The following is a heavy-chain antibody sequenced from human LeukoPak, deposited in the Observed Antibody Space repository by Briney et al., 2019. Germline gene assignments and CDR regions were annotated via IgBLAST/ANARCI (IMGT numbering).Heavy chain of an antibody. J-gene: IGHJ6*02. Sequence: ASAKVSCKASGYILSGYYMHWVRQAPGQGLEWMGWINPNSGGTGYAQKLQGRVTMTRDTSINTADMELSRLTSDDTAVYYCARGSGSSSWPYYNYYGMDVWGQGTTVTVSS. CDR2: INPNSGGT. CDR3: ARGSGSSSWPYYNYYGMDV. CDR1: GYILSGYY. V-gene: IGHV1-2*02. D-gene: IGHD6-13*01.